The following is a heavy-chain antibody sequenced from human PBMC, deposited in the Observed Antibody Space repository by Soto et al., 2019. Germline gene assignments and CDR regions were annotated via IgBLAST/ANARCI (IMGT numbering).Heavy chain of an antibody. CDR1: GGSISSYY. CDR3: ARQRTYCSGGSCYSYFDY. Sequence: QVRLQESGPGLVKPSETLSLTCTVSGGSISSYYWSWIRQPPGKGLEWIGYIYYSGSTNYNPSLKSRVTISVDTSKNQFSLKLSSVTAADTAVYYCARQRTYCSGGSCYSYFDYWGQGTLVTVSS. V-gene: IGHV4-59*08. J-gene: IGHJ4*02. CDR2: IYYSGST. D-gene: IGHD2-15*01.